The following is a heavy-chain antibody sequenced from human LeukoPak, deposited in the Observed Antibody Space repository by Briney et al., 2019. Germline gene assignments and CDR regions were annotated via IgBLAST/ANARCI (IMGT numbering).Heavy chain of an antibody. D-gene: IGHD6-19*01. CDR3: ARGDPYSSGWEGGEIYFDY. CDR2: INPNSGGT. V-gene: IGHV1-2*02. J-gene: IGHJ4*02. Sequence: ASVKVSCKASGYTFTGYYMHWVRQAPGQGLEWMGWINPNSGGTNYAQKFQGRVTMTRDTSISTAYMELSRLRSDDTAVYYCARGDPYSSGWEGGEIYFDYWGQGTLVTVSS. CDR1: GYTFTGYY.